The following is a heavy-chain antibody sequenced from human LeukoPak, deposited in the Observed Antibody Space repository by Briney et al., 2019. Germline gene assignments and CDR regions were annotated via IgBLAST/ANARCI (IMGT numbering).Heavy chain of an antibody. CDR3: ARPPHY. CDR2: INHSGST. V-gene: IGHV4-34*01. J-gene: IGHJ4*02. Sequence: PSETLSLTCAVYGGSFSDYYWSWIRQPPGKGLEWIGEINHSGSTNYNPSLKSRVTISVDTSKNQFSLKLSSVTAADTAVYYCARPPHYWGQGTLVTVSS. CDR1: GGSFSDYY.